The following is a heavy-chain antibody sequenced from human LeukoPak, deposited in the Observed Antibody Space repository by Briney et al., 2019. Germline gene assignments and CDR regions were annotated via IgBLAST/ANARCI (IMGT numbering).Heavy chain of an antibody. J-gene: IGHJ6*04. CDR2: ISYSGSYT. V-gene: IGHV3-21*01. CDR3: AKDDSGSSLDV. Sequence: GGSLRLSCAASGFTFSSYSMNWVRQAPGKGLEWVSVISYSGSYTYYADSVKGRFTISRDNARNSLYLQMNSLRAEGTAVYYCAKDDSGSSLDVRGKGTTVTVSS. D-gene: IGHD1-26*01. CDR1: GFTFSSYS.